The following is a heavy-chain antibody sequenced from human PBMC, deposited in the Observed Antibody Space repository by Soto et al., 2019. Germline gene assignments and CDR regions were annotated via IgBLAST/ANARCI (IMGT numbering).Heavy chain of an antibody. V-gene: IGHV3-23*01. CDR3: AKDSISYNGIYDAFDV. CDR1: GFTFSNYA. D-gene: IGHD3-3*02. Sequence: GGSLRLSCEASGFTFSNYAMAWVRQTPGEGPEWVSTIGGGDDIFYAESVKGRFIISRDDSRSTMYLQMDNLRVEDTAIYFCAKDSISYNGIYDAFDVWGQGTGVTVSS. J-gene: IGHJ3*01. CDR2: IGGGDDI.